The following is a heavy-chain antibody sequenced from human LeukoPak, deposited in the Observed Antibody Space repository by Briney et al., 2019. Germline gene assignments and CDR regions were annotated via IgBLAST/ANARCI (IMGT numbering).Heavy chain of an antibody. CDR3: VKHGSGWYFDY. Sequence: PSETLSLTCTVSSASISSYYWGWSRQSPGKGLEWIGYIQNTGGTNYNPSLKSRVSISKDTSKNQFSLQVRSVTAADTAVYYCVKHGSGWYFDYWGQGTLVTVSS. CDR2: IQNTGGT. CDR1: SASISSYY. J-gene: IGHJ4*02. D-gene: IGHD6-19*01. V-gene: IGHV4-59*01.